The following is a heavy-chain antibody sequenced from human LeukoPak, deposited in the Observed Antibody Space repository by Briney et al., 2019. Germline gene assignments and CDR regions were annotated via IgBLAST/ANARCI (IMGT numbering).Heavy chain of an antibody. V-gene: IGHV3-30*19. CDR2: ISYDESDK. J-gene: IGHJ4*02. Sequence: AGGSLRLSCAASGFTFSSYGMHWVRQAPGKGLEWVAVISYDESDKYYADSVKGRFTISRDNSKNTLYLQMNSLRVEDTAVYYCARRWSFDHWGQGTLVTVSS. CDR1: GFTFSSYG. D-gene: IGHD6-13*01. CDR3: ARRWSFDH.